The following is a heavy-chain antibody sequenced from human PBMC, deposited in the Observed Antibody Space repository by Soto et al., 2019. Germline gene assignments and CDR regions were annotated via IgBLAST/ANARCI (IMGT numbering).Heavy chain of an antibody. Sequence: ASVKVSCKASGGTFSSYAISWVRQAPGQGLEWMGGIIPIFGTANYAQKFQGRVTITADESTSTAYMELSSLGSEDTAVYYCARMGGDIVVVVAARENWFNPWGQGTLVTVSS. V-gene: IGHV1-69*13. J-gene: IGHJ5*02. CDR1: GGTFSSYA. CDR3: ARMGGDIVVVVAARENWFNP. D-gene: IGHD2-15*01. CDR2: IIPIFGTA.